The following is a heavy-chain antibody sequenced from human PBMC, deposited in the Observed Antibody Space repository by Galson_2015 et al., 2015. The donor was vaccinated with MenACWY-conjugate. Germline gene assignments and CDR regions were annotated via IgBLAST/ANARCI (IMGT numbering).Heavy chain of an antibody. CDR3: AKDHAALAAHHLGYYFDF. V-gene: IGHV3-23*01. CDR1: GFTFSTYA. D-gene: IGHD6-25*01. J-gene: IGHJ4*02. Sequence: SLRLSCAASGFTFSTYAMSWVRQAPGKGLEWVSTVSASGDSTHHTDSVKGRFTVSRDNSRDMLYLQMNSLRADDTAVYYCAKDHAALAAHHLGYYFDFWGQGALVTVSS. CDR2: VSASGDST.